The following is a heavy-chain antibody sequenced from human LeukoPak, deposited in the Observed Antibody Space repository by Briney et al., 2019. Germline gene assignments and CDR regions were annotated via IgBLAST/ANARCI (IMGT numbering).Heavy chain of an antibody. V-gene: IGHV3-7*03. CDR1: GFTFSSYW. D-gene: IGHD3-9*01. CDR3: ARYLDYDILTGYEGGFDY. Sequence: PGGSLRLSCAASGFTFSSYWMSWVRQAPGKGLEWVANIKQDGSEKYYVDSVKGRFTISRDNAKNSLYLQMNSLRAEDTAVYYCARYLDYDILTGYEGGFDYWGQGTLVTVSS. J-gene: IGHJ4*02. CDR2: IKQDGSEK.